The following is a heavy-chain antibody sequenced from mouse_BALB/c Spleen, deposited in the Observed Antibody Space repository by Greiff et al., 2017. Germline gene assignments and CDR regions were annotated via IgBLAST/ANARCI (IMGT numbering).Heavy chain of an antibody. CDR1: GFTFSSYG. V-gene: IGHV5-6*01. CDR2: ISSGGSYT. CDR3: ARKATYDGYSSFAY. J-gene: IGHJ3*01. Sequence: EVQRVESGGDLVKPGGSLKLSCAASGFTFSSYGMSWVRQTPDKRLEWVATISSGGSYTYYPDSVKGRFTISRDNAKNTLYLQMSSLKSEDTAMYYCARKATYDGYSSFAYWGQGTLVTVSA. D-gene: IGHD2-3*01.